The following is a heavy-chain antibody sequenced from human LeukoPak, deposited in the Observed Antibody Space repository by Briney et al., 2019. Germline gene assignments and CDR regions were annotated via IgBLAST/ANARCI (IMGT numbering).Heavy chain of an antibody. D-gene: IGHD3-22*01. CDR3: ARDTHYYDSSGADY. V-gene: IGHV4-30-4*01. CDR2: IYYSGST. Sequence: PQTLSLTCTVSGGSISSGDYYWSWIRQPPGKGLEWIGYIYYSGSTYYNPSLKSRVTISVDTSKNQFSLKLSSVTAADTAVYYCARDTHYYDSSGADYWGQGTLVTVSS. J-gene: IGHJ4*02. CDR1: GGSISSGDYY.